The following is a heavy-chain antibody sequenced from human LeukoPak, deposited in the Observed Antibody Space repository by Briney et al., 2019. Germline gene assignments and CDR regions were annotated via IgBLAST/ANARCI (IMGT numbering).Heavy chain of an antibody. Sequence: SQTLSLTCAISGDSVSSNNAAWNWIRQSPSRGLEWLGRTYYRSKWYNDYAVSVKSRITINPDTSKNQFSLQLNSVTPEDTAVYYCARSVEMATIRWGYYFDYWGQGTLVTVSS. D-gene: IGHD5-24*01. J-gene: IGHJ4*02. CDR3: ARSVEMATIRWGYYFDY. CDR1: GDSVSSNNAA. CDR2: TYYRSKWYN. V-gene: IGHV6-1*01.